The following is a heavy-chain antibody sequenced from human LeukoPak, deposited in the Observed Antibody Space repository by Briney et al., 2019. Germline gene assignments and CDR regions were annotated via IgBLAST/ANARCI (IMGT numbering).Heavy chain of an antibody. D-gene: IGHD3-22*01. CDR3: AREMYYYDSSGHSHRGALDAFDI. CDR2: ISAYNGNT. J-gene: IGHJ3*02. Sequence: ASVKVSCKASGYTFTSYGISWVRQAPGQGLEWMGWISAYNGNTNYAQKLQGRVTMTTDTSTSTAYMELRSLRSDDTAVYYCAREMYYYDSSGHSHRGALDAFDIWGQGTMVTVSS. CDR1: GYTFTSYG. V-gene: IGHV1-18*01.